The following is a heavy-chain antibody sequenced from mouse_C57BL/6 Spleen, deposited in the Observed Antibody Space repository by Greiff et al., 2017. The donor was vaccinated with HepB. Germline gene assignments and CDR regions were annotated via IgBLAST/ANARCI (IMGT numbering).Heavy chain of an antibody. CDR1: GYSITSGYY. Sequence: EVKLMESGPGLVKPSQSLSLTCSVTGYSITSGYYWNWIRQFPGNKLEWMGYISYDGSNNYNPSLKNRISITRDTSKNQFFLKLNSVTTEDTATYYCARDLDYYGRKGFAYWGQGTLVTVSA. D-gene: IGHD1-1*01. CDR3: ARDLDYYGRKGFAY. CDR2: ISYDGSN. J-gene: IGHJ3*01. V-gene: IGHV3-6*01.